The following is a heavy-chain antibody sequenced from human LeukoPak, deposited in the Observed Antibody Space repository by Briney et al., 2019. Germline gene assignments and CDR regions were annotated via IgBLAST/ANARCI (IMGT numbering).Heavy chain of an antibody. CDR1: GFTFSDYY. V-gene: IGHV3-11*06. Sequence: GGSLRLSCAASGFTFSDYYMRWMRQAPGKGLEWVSYISSSSSYKNYADSVKGGFTISSDNAKISLYLQMNSLRAEDTAVYYCARDFYDSSGYDYWGQGTLVTVSS. J-gene: IGHJ4*02. CDR3: ARDFYDSSGYDY. CDR2: ISSSSSYK. D-gene: IGHD3-22*01.